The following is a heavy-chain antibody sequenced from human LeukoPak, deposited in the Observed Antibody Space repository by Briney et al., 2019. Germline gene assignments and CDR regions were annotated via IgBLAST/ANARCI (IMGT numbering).Heavy chain of an antibody. V-gene: IGHV5-10-1*01. Sequence: GESLKISCKGSGYSFSSYWINWVRQMPGQGLEWMGRIVPSDSYNNYNPSFQGHVTISADKSISTAYLQWSSLMASDAAMYYCARRTISDYWGQGTQVTVSS. J-gene: IGHJ4*02. CDR2: IVPSDSYN. CDR3: ARRTISDY. CDR1: GYSFSSYW. D-gene: IGHD2-8*01.